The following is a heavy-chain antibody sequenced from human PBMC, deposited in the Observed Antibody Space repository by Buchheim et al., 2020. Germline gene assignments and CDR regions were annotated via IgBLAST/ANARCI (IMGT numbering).Heavy chain of an antibody. CDR3: ARGRHGGYSYGLGRFDP. CDR2: INHSGST. V-gene: IGHV4-34*01. J-gene: IGHJ5*02. CDR1: GGSFSGYY. D-gene: IGHD5-18*01. Sequence: QVQLQQWGAGLLKPSETLSLTCAVYGGSFSGYYWSWIRQPPGKGLEWIGEINHSGSTNYNPSLKSRVTISVDTSKNQFSLKLSSVTAADTAVYYCARGRHGGYSYGLGRFDPWGQGTL.